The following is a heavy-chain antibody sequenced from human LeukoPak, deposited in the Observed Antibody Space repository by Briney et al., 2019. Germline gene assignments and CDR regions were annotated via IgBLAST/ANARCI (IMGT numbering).Heavy chain of an antibody. CDR2: ISYDGSNK. J-gene: IGHJ4*02. V-gene: IGHV3-30*18. D-gene: IGHD3-9*01. CDR1: GFTFSSYG. CDR3: AKGARYDILTGDY. Sequence: PGRSLRLSCAASGFTFSSYGMHWVRQAPGKGLEWVAVISYDGSNKYYADSVKGRFTISRDNSESTLYLQMNSLRAEDTAVYYCAKGARYDILTGDYWGQGTLVTVSS.